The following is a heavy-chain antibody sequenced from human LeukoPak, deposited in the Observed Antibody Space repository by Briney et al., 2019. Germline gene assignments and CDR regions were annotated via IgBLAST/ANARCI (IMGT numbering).Heavy chain of an antibody. CDR3: ATLGADAFDI. CDR1: GYTFTDYY. D-gene: IGHD3-16*01. CDR2: INPNSGGT. J-gene: IGHJ3*02. V-gene: IGHV1-2*02. Sequence: ASVKVSFKASGYTFTDYYMHWVRQAPGQGLECMGWINPNSGGTSYAQKFQGRVTMTRDTSISTAYMELSRLRSDDTAVYYCATLGADAFDIWGQGTMVTVSS.